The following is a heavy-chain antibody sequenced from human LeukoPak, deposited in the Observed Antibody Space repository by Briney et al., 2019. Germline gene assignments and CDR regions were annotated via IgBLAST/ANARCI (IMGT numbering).Heavy chain of an antibody. CDR1: GFTFRSYA. D-gene: IGHD3-22*01. J-gene: IGHJ4*02. Sequence: GGSLRLSCAASGFTFRSYAMSWVRQAPGKGLEWVSAISGSGGSTYYADSVKGRFTISRDNSKNTLYLQMNSLRAEDTAVYYCAKDPLPYYDSSGYYPDYFDYWGQGTLVTVSS. V-gene: IGHV3-23*01. CDR3: AKDPLPYYDSSGYYPDYFDY. CDR2: ISGSGGST.